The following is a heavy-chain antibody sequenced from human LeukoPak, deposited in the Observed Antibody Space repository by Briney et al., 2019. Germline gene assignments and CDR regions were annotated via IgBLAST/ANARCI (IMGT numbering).Heavy chain of an antibody. CDR1: GGSISSSRYS. CDR3: ARVGFGGYSYGYVDF. J-gene: IGHJ4*02. D-gene: IGHD5-18*01. CDR2: IYDSGSS. V-gene: IGHV4-39*01. Sequence: SETLSLTCTVSGGSISSSRYSWGWIRQPPGKGLECIGSIYDSGSSYYNPSLKSRVTISADTSKNQLSLRLSSVTAADTAVYYCARVGFGGYSYGYVDFWGQGTQVTVSS.